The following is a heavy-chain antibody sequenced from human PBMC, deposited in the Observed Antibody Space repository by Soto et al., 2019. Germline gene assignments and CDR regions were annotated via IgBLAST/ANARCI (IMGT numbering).Heavy chain of an antibody. CDR1: GYTFTDYG. J-gene: IGHJ4*02. V-gene: IGHV1-18*01. D-gene: IGHD6-19*01. CDR2: IHTYNGNT. Sequence: ASVKVSCKASGYTFTDYGISWVRQAPGQGLEWMGWIHTYNGNTNYAQKVQGRVTMTTDSSTSTAYMELRSLRSDDTAVYYCARDTQYSSRWHPIDYWGQGTLVTVSS. CDR3: ARDTQYSSRWHPIDY.